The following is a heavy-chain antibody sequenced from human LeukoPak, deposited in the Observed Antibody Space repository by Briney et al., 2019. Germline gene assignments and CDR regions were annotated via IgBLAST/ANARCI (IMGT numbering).Heavy chain of an antibody. Sequence: GGSLRLSCAASGFTFSSYGMHWVRQAPGKGLEWVAVIWYDGSNKYYADSVKGRFTISRDNAKNSLYLQMNSLKVEDTAIYYCARDNWVDCWGQGTLVTVSS. J-gene: IGHJ5*01. CDR2: IWYDGSNK. V-gene: IGHV3-33*01. CDR1: GFTFSSYG. CDR3: ARDNWVDC.